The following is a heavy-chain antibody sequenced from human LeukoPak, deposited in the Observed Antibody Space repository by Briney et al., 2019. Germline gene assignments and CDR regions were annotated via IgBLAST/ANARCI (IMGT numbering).Heavy chain of an antibody. D-gene: IGHD3-22*01. V-gene: IGHV1-2*02. J-gene: IGHJ4*02. CDR1: GYTFSGTGWY. Sequence: ASVKVSCKASGYTFSGTGWYLYWLRQAPGQGLECMGWIYPYTGATHYAQKFQGRVAMTRDTSISTAYMELSRLRSDDTAVYYCASESSRWLWRYFDYWGQGTLVTVSS. CDR2: IYPYTGAT. CDR3: ASESSRWLWRYFDY.